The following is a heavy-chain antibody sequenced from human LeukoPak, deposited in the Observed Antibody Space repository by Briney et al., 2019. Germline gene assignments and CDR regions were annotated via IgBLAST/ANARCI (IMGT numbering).Heavy chain of an antibody. D-gene: IGHD3-10*01. CDR3: ARGHYGRDY. Sequence: GGSLRLSXAASGFTFRTSWMTWVHQAPGKGLEWVAHINQDGSEKYYVDSVQGRFTISRDNAKDSLYLQINSLRVDDTAVYYCARGHYGRDYWGQGTLVTVSS. J-gene: IGHJ4*02. CDR2: INQDGSEK. CDR1: GFTFRTSW. V-gene: IGHV3-7*01.